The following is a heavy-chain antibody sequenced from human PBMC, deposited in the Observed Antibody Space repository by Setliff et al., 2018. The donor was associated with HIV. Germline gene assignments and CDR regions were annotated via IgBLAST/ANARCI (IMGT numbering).Heavy chain of an antibody. D-gene: IGHD2-2*01. V-gene: IGHV4-4*08. CDR2: IYTSGST. CDR3: GRHVDSYCSATSCFVMSWH. CDR1: GGSISSYY. Sequence: SETLSLTCTVSGGSISSYYWSWIRQPPGKGLEWIGYIYTSGSTNYNPSLKSRVTISRDDSKNTAFLQVDSLNTGDTASYYCGRHVDSYCSATSCFVMSWHWGQGTLVTVSS. J-gene: IGHJ4*02.